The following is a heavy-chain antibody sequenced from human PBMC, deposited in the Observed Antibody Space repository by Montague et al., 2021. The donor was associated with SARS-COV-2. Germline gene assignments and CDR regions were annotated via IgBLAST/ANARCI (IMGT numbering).Heavy chain of an antibody. J-gene: IGHJ5*02. V-gene: IGHV4-59*11. CDR3: ARAVTTGIDWFDP. CDR2: VNYGGST. Sequence: SETLSLTCTVSSGSISSHYWSWIRQPPGKGLEWIGYVNYGGSTNYNPSLKSRVSISLDTSKNQFSLRRNSVTAADTAVYYCARAVTTGIDWFDPWGQGTLVIVSS. D-gene: IGHD4-17*01. CDR1: SGSISSHY.